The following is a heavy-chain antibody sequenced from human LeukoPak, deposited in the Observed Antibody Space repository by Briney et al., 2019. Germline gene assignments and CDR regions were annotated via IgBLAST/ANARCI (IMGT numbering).Heavy chain of an antibody. Sequence: GGSLRLSCAASGFAFSSYWMSWVRQAPGKGLEWVANIKQDGSEKYYVDSVKGRFTISRDNAKNSLYLQMNSLRAEDTAVYYCARAGGDGDLDIWGQGTMVTVSS. V-gene: IGHV3-7*01. J-gene: IGHJ3*02. CDR2: IKQDGSEK. CDR3: ARAGGDGDLDI. CDR1: GFAFSSYW. D-gene: IGHD4-17*01.